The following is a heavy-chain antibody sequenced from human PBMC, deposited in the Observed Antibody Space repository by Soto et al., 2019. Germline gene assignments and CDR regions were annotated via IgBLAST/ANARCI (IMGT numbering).Heavy chain of an antibody. J-gene: IGHJ6*02. D-gene: IGHD3-3*01. Sequence: GGSLRLSCAASGFTFSSYNMHWVRQAPGKGLEWVSSISGGSKYIYYRDSVKGRFTISRDNTKNSLYLQMNSLRAEDTAVYYCAKDQYYDFWSGYPRGMDVWGQGTTVTVSS. CDR2: ISGGSKYI. CDR3: AKDQYYDFWSGYPRGMDV. V-gene: IGHV3-21*01. CDR1: GFTFSSYN.